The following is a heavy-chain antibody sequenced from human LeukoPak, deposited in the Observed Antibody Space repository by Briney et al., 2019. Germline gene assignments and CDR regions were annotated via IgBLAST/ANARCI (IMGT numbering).Heavy chain of an antibody. CDR2: ISGSGGST. J-gene: IGHJ4*02. CDR1: GFTFSSYA. V-gene: IGHV3-23*01. CDR3: ARVGYYDSSGYNY. Sequence: PGGSLRLSCAASGFTFSSYAMSWVRQAPGKGLEWVSAISGSGGSTYYADSVKGRFTISRDNAKNSLYLQMNSLRAEDTAVYYCARVGYYDSSGYNYWGQGTLVTVSS. D-gene: IGHD3-22*01.